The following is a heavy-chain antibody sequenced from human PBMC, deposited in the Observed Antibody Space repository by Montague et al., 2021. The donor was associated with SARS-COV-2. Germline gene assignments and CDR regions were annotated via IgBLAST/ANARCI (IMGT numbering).Heavy chain of an antibody. CDR3: AREITGGYSGYEAFYFDN. J-gene: IGHJ4*02. D-gene: IGHD5-12*01. V-gene: IGHV6-1*01. CDR1: GDRVSSNSAA. Sequence: CAISGDRVSSNSAAWNWIRQSPSRGLEWLGRTYYRSNWCNDSAXXXKXXXSINPDTSKNQFSLQLNSVTPEDTALYYCAREITGGYSGYEAFYFDNWGQGTLVTVSS. CDR2: TYYRSNWCN.